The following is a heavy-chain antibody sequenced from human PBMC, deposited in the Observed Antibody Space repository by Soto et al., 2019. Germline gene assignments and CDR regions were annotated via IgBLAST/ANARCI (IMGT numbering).Heavy chain of an antibody. Sequence: GESLKISCNGSGYIFAGYWITWGCQKPGKGLEWMGRIDPSDSQTYYSPSFRGHVTISVTKSITTVFLQWSSLRASDTAMYYCARQIYDSDTGPNFQYYFDSWGQGTPVTVSS. CDR1: GYIFAGYW. J-gene: IGHJ4*02. CDR3: ARQIYDSDTGPNFQYYFDS. CDR2: IDPSDSQT. D-gene: IGHD3-22*01. V-gene: IGHV5-10-1*01.